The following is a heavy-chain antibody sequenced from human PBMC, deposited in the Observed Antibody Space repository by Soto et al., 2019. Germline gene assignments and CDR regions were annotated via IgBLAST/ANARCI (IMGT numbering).Heavy chain of an antibody. CDR1: GFTFSSDA. Sequence: QVQLVESGGGVVQPGRSLRLSCAASGFTFSSDAMHWVRQAPGKGLEWVAVTSYDGTTKYSADSVKGRFTSSRDNSKNTLYLQMNRLRPEDTAVYYCGRDREVAAVAEPLEYWGQGTLVTVSS. J-gene: IGHJ4*02. V-gene: IGHV3-30-3*01. CDR2: TSYDGTTK. D-gene: IGHD6-19*01. CDR3: GRDREVAAVAEPLEY.